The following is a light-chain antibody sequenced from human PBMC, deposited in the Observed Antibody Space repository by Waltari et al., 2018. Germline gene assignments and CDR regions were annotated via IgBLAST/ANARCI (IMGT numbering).Light chain of an antibody. CDR2: GKN. J-gene: IGLJ1*01. V-gene: IGLV3-19*01. CDR3: NSRDSSGNHLRV. CDR1: SLRRFY. Sequence: SSELPQDPAVSVALGQTARITCQGESLRRFYASWYQQKPGQAPVLVIYGKNNRPSGIPDRFAGSSSGNTASLTITGAHAEDEADYYGNSRDSSGNHLRVFGTGTKVTVL.